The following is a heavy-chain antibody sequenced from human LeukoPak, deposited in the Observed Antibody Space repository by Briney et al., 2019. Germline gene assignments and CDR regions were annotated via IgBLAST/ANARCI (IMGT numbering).Heavy chain of an antibody. J-gene: IGHJ4*02. V-gene: IGHV3-21*01. CDR1: GFTFSSYS. Sequence: GSLRLSCAASGFTFSSYSMNWVRQAPGKGLEWVSSISSSSYIYYADSVKGRFTISRDNAKNSLYLQMNSLRAEDTAVYYCARDLVDIVVVVAALDYWGQGTLVTVSS. CDR2: ISSSSYI. D-gene: IGHD2-15*01. CDR3: ARDLVDIVVVVAALDY.